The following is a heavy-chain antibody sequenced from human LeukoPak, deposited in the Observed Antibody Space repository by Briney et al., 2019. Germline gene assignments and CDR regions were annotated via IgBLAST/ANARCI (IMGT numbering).Heavy chain of an antibody. Sequence: SETLSLTCTVSGVSTSSYYWSWIRQPPGKGLEWIGYIYYSGSTNYNPSLKSRVTISVDTSKDQFSLRLTSVTAADTAVYYCARSFLGDWYFDLWGRGTLVTVSS. CDR2: IYYSGST. CDR1: GVSTSSYY. J-gene: IGHJ2*01. V-gene: IGHV4-59*01. CDR3: ARSFLGDWYFDL. D-gene: IGHD1-26*01.